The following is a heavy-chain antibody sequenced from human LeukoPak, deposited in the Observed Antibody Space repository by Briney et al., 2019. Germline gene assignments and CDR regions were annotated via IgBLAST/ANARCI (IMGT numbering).Heavy chain of an antibody. CDR1: GGTFNNYP. CDR3: ARVGGGSSTWYGWFDP. J-gene: IGHJ5*02. D-gene: IGHD6-13*01. CDR2: IIPIFGTT. V-gene: IGHV1-69*13. Sequence: SVKVSCKASGGTFNNYPISWVRQAPGQGLEWMGGIIPIFGTTNYAPKFQGRVTFTADESTSTVYMELSSLRSEDTAVYYCARVGGGSSTWYGWFDPWGQGTLVTVSS.